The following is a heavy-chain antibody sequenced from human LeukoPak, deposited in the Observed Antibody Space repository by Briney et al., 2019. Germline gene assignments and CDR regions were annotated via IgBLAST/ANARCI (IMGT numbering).Heavy chain of an antibody. J-gene: IGHJ4*02. CDR3: AKGGKGFPLGLRFDS. D-gene: IGHD2-21*01. CDR2: IYHNGTP. V-gene: IGHV4-4*02. Sequence: SETLSLTCAVSVGSICSGNWWSWVRQSPGKGLEWIGEIYHNGTPNYSPSLKSRVTISADTFKNHFSLKLTSLTAADTAVYYCAKGGKGFPLGLRFDSWGQGTLVSVSS. CDR1: VGSICSGNW.